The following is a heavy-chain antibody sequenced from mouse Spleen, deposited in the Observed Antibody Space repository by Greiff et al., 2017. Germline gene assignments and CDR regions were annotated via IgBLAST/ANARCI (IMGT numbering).Heavy chain of an antibody. CDR1: GFTFSDYY. V-gene: IGHV5-16*01. CDR3: AREGPSSSMDY. Sequence: EVKLVESEGGLVQPGSSMKLSCTASGFTFSDYYMAWVRQVPEKGLEWVANINYDGSSTYYLDSLKSRFIISRDNAKNILYLQMSSLKSEDTATYYCAREGPSSSMDYWGQGTSVTVSS. CDR2: INYDGSST. J-gene: IGHJ4*01.